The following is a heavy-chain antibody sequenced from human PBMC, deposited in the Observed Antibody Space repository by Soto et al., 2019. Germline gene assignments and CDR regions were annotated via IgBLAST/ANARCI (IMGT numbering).Heavy chain of an antibody. V-gene: IGHV3-30*04. J-gene: IGHJ4*02. CDR1: GLSFSNYA. Sequence: GGSLRLSCAASGLSFSNYAMHWVRQAPGKGLEWVTMISHNVSIQFYADSVKGRFSISGDNSKDTLYLQMNSLTPADTAVYYCVGGSLLHWGQGTPVTVSS. CDR3: VGGSLLH. CDR2: ISHNVSIQ.